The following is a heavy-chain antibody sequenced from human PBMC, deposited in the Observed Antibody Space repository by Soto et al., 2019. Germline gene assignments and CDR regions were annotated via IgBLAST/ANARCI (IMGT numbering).Heavy chain of an antibody. CDR3: ARGDDYVWGSYRYCGMDV. J-gene: IGHJ6*02. Sequence: PSETLSLTCTVSGGSISSYYWSWIRQPPGKGLEWIGYIYYSGSTNYNPSLKSRVTISVDTSKNQFSLKLSSVTAADTAVYYCARGDDYVWGSYRYCGMDVWGQGTTVTVSS. CDR1: GGSISSYY. V-gene: IGHV4-59*01. CDR2: IYYSGST. D-gene: IGHD3-16*02.